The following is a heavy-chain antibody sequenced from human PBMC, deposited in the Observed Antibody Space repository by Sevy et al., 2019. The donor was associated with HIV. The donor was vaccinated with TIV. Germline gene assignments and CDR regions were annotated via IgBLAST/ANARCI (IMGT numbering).Heavy chain of an antibody. Sequence: GGSLRLSCAASRFTFSSYGMHWVRQAPGKGLEWVAVIWYDGSNKYYADSVKGRFTISRDNSKNTLYLQMNSLRAEDTAVYYCARGFKGAPEAARRYYDILTGHFDYWGQGTLVTVSS. V-gene: IGHV3-33*01. J-gene: IGHJ4*02. CDR2: IWYDGSNK. D-gene: IGHD3-9*01. CDR3: ARGFKGAPEAARRYYDILTGHFDY. CDR1: RFTFSSYG.